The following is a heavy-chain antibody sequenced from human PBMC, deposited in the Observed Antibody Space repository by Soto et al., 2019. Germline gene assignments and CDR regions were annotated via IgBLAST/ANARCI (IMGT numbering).Heavy chain of an antibody. V-gene: IGHV4-59*08. J-gene: IGHJ4*02. CDR3: ARHNYGSGSTYFDY. CDR1: GGSISSYY. CDR2: IYYSGST. Sequence: SETLSLTCSVSGGSISSYYWTWIRQPPGKGLEWIGYIYYSGSTNYNPSLKSRVTISVDTSKNQFSLKLNSMTAADTAVYYCARHNYGSGSTYFDYWGQGTLVTVSS. D-gene: IGHD3-10*01.